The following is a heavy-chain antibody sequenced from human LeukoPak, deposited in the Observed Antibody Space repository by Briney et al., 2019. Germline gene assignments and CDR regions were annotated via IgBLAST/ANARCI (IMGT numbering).Heavy chain of an antibody. V-gene: IGHV4-59*08. D-gene: IGHD5-18*01. CDR2: IYYSGST. J-gene: IGHJ4*02. Sequence: PSETLSLTCTVSGGSISSYYWSWIRQPPGKGLEWIGYIYYSGSTNYNPSLESRVTISVDTSKNQFSLKLSSVTAADTAVYYCARHVLEWGYSYGSFDYWGQGTLVTVSS. CDR3: ARHVLEWGYSYGSFDY. CDR1: GGSISSYY.